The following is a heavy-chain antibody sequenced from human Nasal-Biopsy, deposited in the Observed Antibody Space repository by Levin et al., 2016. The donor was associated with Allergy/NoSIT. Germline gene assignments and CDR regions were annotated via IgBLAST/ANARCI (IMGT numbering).Heavy chain of an antibody. Sequence: GESLKISCSASGFTLSSYNMQWVRQAPGKGLEYVSGISSNGGSTYYADSVKGRCTISRDNSKNTLYLQMSSLRAEDTAVYYCVKGHCSDGNCYSPFDYWGQGTLVTVSS. CDR3: VKGHCSDGNCYSPFDY. D-gene: IGHD2-15*01. CDR1: GFTLSSYN. CDR2: ISSNGGST. J-gene: IGHJ4*02. V-gene: IGHV3-64D*06.